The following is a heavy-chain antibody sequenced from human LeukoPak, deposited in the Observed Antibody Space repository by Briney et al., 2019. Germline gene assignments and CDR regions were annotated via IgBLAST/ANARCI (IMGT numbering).Heavy chain of an antibody. V-gene: IGHV3-53*01. Sequence: GGSLRLSCAATGLSVSSNFMSWVRQAPGKGLEWVSVIYGGGSTYYADSVKGRFTISRDNSKNTLYLQMNSLRAEDTAVYYCAKVRYSSSYFDYWGQGTLVTVSS. D-gene: IGHD6-13*01. CDR2: IYGGGST. CDR1: GLSVSSNF. CDR3: AKVRYSSSYFDY. J-gene: IGHJ4*02.